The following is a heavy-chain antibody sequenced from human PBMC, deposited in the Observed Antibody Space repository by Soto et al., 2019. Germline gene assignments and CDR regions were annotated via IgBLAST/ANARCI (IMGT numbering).Heavy chain of an antibody. CDR3: ARVEGSSSWFLRAHDYYYGMDV. D-gene: IGHD6-13*01. Sequence: SETLSITCTVSGGSISSYYWRWIRQPPGKGLEWIGYIYYSGSTNYNPSLKSRVTISVDTSKNQFSLKLSSVTAADTAVYYCARVEGSSSWFLRAHDYYYGMDVWGQGTTVTVSS. CDR2: IYYSGST. J-gene: IGHJ6*02. V-gene: IGHV4-59*01. CDR1: GGSISSYY.